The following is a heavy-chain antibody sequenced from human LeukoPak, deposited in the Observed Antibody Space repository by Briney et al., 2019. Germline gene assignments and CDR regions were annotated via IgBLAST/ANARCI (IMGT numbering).Heavy chain of an antibody. Sequence: EGSLRLSCAGSGFTFSTYWMSWVRQAPGKGLDWVANIKQDGTDKYYVDSVKGRFTISRDNAKNLLYLQMNSLRAEDTAVYYCAREKLDTRGYVDYWGQGTLVTVSS. CDR3: AREKLDTRGYVDY. CDR1: GFTFSTYW. D-gene: IGHD3-22*01. CDR2: IKQDGTDK. V-gene: IGHV3-7*01. J-gene: IGHJ4*02.